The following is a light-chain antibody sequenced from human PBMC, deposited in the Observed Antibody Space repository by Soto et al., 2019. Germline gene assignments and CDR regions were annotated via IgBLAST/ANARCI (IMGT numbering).Light chain of an antibody. J-gene: IGKJ1*01. CDR3: QQSYRAPRA. V-gene: IGKV1-39*01. CDR2: GAS. CDR1: QSISTY. Sequence: DIQMTQSPSSLSASVGDRVTITCRASQSISTYLNWYQLKPGKAPNLLSYGASNLQSGVSSRFSGSGSGTDFTLIISSLQPEDYATYYCQQSYRAPRAFGQGTKVEIK.